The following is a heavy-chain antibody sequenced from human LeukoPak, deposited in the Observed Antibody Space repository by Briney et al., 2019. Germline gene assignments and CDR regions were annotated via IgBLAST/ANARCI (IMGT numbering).Heavy chain of an antibody. J-gene: IGHJ3*02. Sequence: ASVKVSCKASGYTFTSYGISWVRQAPGQGLEWMGWISAYNGNTNYAQKLQGRVTMTTDTSTSTAYMELRSLRSDDTAVYYCARRRYYDSSGACDIWGQGTMVTVSS. V-gene: IGHV1-18*01. CDR2: ISAYNGNT. D-gene: IGHD3-22*01. CDR3: ARRRYYDSSGACDI. CDR1: GYTFTSYG.